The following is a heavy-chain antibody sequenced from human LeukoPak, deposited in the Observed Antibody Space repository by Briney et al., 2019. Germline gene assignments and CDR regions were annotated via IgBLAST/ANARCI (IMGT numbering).Heavy chain of an antibody. D-gene: IGHD6-19*01. Sequence: GGSLRLSCAASGFTFSSYAMSWVRQAPGKGLEWVSAISGSGGSTYYADSMKGRFTISRDNSKNTLYLQMNSLRAEDTAVYYCAKFIEPIIAVAGTLGSWGQGTLVTVSS. V-gene: IGHV3-23*01. J-gene: IGHJ4*02. CDR2: ISGSGGST. CDR1: GFTFSSYA. CDR3: AKFIEPIIAVAGTLGS.